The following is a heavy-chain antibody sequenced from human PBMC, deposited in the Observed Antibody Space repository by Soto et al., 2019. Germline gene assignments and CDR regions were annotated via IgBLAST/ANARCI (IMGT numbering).Heavy chain of an antibody. CDR1: GGSISSYY. V-gene: IGHV4-59*08. CDR2: IYYSGST. J-gene: IGHJ4*02. CDR3: ASGYCSGGSCFYYFDY. Sequence: SETLSLTCTVSGGSISSYYWSWIRQPPGKGLEWIGYIYYSGSTNYNPSLKSRVTISVDTSKNQFSLKLSSVTAADTAVYYCASGYCSGGSCFYYFDYWGQGTLVTVSS. D-gene: IGHD2-15*01.